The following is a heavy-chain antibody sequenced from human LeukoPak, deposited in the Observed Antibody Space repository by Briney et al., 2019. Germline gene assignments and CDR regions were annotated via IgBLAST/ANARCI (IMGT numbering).Heavy chain of an antibody. CDR1: GFRFSSYG. D-gene: IGHD3-10*01. CDR2: ISSNGGST. CDR3: ARMTLYGSGTVD. J-gene: IGHJ4*02. Sequence: GGSLRLSCAASGFRFSSYGMHWVRQAPGKGLEYVSGISSNGGSTYYAGSVKGRFTISRDNSKNTVNLQMGSLRIEDTAVYHCARMTLYGSGTVDWGQGILVTVSS. V-gene: IGHV3-64*02.